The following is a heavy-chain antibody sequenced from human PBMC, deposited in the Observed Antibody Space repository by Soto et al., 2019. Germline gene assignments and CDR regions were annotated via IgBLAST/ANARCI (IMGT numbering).Heavy chain of an antibody. CDR2: IIPIFGTA. CDR1: GGTFSSYA. CDR3: ARDDSGGWHGGYYFDY. Sequence: GASVKVSCKASGGTFSSYAISWVRQAPGQGLEWMGGIIPIFGTANYAQKFQGRVTITADESTSTAYMELSSLRSEDTAVYYCARDDSGGWHGGYYFDYWGQGTLVTVSS. J-gene: IGHJ4*02. V-gene: IGHV1-69*13. D-gene: IGHD6-19*01.